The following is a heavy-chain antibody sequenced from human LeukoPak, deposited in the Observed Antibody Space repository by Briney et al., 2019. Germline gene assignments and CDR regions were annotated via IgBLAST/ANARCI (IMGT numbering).Heavy chain of an antibody. CDR1: GGTFSSYD. V-gene: IGHV1-8*02. Sequence: ASVKVSCKASGGTFSSYDINWVRQATGQGLEWMGWMIPNSGNTGYAQKFQGRVTMTRNTSISTAYMELSSLRSEDTAVYYCARGPTMIVVVITGTYYFDYWGQGTLVTVSS. D-gene: IGHD3-22*01. J-gene: IGHJ4*02. CDR2: MIPNSGNT. CDR3: ARGPTMIVVVITGTYYFDY.